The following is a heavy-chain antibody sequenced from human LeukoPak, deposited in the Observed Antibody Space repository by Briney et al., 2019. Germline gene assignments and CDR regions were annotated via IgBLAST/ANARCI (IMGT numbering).Heavy chain of an antibody. Sequence: NPSETLSLTCSVSGGSISRYYWSWIRQPPGKGLEWIGHIYYSGSTNYNPSLKSRVTISVDTSKNQFSLKLSSVTAADTAVYYCARRHDYGDFPNWFDPWGQGTLVTVSS. CDR1: GGSISRYY. V-gene: IGHV4-59*08. CDR3: ARRHDYGDFPNWFDP. J-gene: IGHJ5*02. D-gene: IGHD4-17*01. CDR2: IYYSGST.